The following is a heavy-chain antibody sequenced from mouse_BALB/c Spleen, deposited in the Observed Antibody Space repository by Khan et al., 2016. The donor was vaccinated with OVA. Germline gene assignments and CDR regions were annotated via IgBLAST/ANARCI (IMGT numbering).Heavy chain of an antibody. CDR1: GYTFTNYG. J-gene: IGHJ3*01. D-gene: IGHD2-1*01. CDR2: INTYTGEP. CDR3: ARSNGNYWFAY. Sequence: QIQLVQSGPELKKPGETVKISCKASGYTFTNYGMNWVKQAPGKGLKWMGWINTYTGEPTCADDFKGRFAVSLETSASTAYLQINNLKNEDTATYCCARSNGNYWFAYWGQGTLVTVSA. V-gene: IGHV9-3-1*01.